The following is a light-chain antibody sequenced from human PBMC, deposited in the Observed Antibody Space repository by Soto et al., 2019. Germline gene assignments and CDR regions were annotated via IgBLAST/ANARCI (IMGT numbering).Light chain of an antibody. Sequence: DIQMTQSPSSLSASVGDRVTITCRASQSIYNYLNWYQQKPGKAPDLLIYAASTLQSGVPSRLSGSASGTDFTLPIRSLQLEDFATYYCQQSYSPITFGQGTRLEIK. CDR2: AAS. CDR1: QSIYNY. CDR3: QQSYSPIT. J-gene: IGKJ5*01. V-gene: IGKV1-39*01.